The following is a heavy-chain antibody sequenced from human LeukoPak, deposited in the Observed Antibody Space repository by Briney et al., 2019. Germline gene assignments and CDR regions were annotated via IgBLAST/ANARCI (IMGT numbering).Heavy chain of an antibody. CDR2: IIPILGIA. J-gene: IGHJ4*02. Sequence: GASVKISCKASGGTFSSYAISWVRQAPGQGLEWMGRIIPILGIANYAQKFQGRVTITADKSTSTAYMELSSLRSEDTAVYYCARGMGDGYIGWGQGTLVTVSS. CDR3: ARGMGDGYIG. V-gene: IGHV1-69*04. D-gene: IGHD5-24*01. CDR1: GGTFSSYA.